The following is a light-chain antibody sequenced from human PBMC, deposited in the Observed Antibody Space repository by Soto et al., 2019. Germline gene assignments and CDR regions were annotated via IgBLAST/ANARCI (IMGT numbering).Light chain of an antibody. Sequence: QSALTQPASVSGSPGQSITISCTGTSSDVGAYDYVSWHQQNPGKAPKLIISEVSDRPSGVSNRFSGSKSGNTASLTISGLQAEDEADYFCSSYTTTNTLWVFGGGTKLTVL. CDR1: SSDVGAYDY. CDR3: SSYTTTNTLWV. J-gene: IGLJ3*02. V-gene: IGLV2-14*01. CDR2: EVS.